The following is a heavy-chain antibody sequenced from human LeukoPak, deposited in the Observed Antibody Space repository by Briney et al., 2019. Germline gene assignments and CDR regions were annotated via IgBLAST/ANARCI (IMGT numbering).Heavy chain of an antibody. Sequence: GGSLRLSCAASGFTFSNYWMHWIRQVPGKGLVWVSHIKYDGSATNYADSVKGRFTISRDNAKNTLYLQMNSLRAEDTAVYYCAKGGVPVVSPAVNWGQGTLVTVSS. V-gene: IGHV3-74*01. CDR3: AKGGVPVVSPAVN. CDR1: GFTFSNYW. D-gene: IGHD2-2*01. CDR2: IKYDGSAT. J-gene: IGHJ4*02.